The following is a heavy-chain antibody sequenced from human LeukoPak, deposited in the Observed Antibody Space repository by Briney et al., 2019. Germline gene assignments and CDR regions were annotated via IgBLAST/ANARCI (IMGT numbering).Heavy chain of an antibody. J-gene: IGHJ5*02. Sequence: GGSLRLSCAACGFTFSSYWMSWVRQAPGKGLEWVANIKQDGSEKYYVDSVKGRFTISRDNSKNTLYLQMNSLRAEDTAVYYCARRQYYYDSSGYYGWFDPWGQGTLVTVSS. CDR3: ARRQYYYDSSGYYGWFDP. V-gene: IGHV3-7*02. D-gene: IGHD3-22*01. CDR2: IKQDGSEK. CDR1: GFTFSSYW.